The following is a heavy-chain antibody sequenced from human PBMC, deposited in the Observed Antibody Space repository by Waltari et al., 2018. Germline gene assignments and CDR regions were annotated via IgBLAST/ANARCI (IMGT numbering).Heavy chain of an antibody. J-gene: IGHJ4*02. V-gene: IGHV3-23*04. CDR1: GFTFRRHS. CDR2: ISGSGGST. D-gene: IGHD6-13*01. CDR3: AKLDRAAAGFY. Sequence: EVQLVESGGGLVQPGGSLSLSCAASGFTFRRHSMRWVPQAPGKGLEWVSAISGSGGSTYYADSVKGRFTISRDNSKNTLYLQMNSLRAEDTAVYYCAKLDRAAAGFYWGQGTLVTVSS.